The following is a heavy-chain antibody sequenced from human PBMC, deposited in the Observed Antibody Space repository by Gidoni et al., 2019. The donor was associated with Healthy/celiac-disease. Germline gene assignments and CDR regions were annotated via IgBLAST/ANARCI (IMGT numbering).Heavy chain of an antibody. Sequence: EVQLLESGGGLVQPGGSLRLSCAASGFTFSSYAMSWVRQAPGKGLEGVSASSGSGGSTYYADSVKGRFTISRDNSKNTLYLQMNSLRAEDTAVYYCAKAYQLLPWGGMDVWGQGTTVTVSS. CDR2: SSGSGGST. J-gene: IGHJ6*02. CDR3: AKAYQLLPWGGMDV. V-gene: IGHV3-23*01. CDR1: GFTFSSYA. D-gene: IGHD2-2*01.